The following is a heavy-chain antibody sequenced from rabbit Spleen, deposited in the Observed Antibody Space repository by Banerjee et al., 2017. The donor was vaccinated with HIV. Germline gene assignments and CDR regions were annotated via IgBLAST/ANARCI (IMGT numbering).Heavy chain of an antibody. V-gene: IGHV1S45*01. Sequence: EQLEESGGGLVKPEGSLTLTCKASGVSLNDKDVMCCVRQAPGKGLEWIACINIVTGKSVYASWAKGRFIMSRTSSTTVTLQMTSLTVADTATYFCARDTGSSFSSYGMDLWGQGTLVTVS. CDR1: GVSLNDKDV. CDR3: ARDTGSSFSSYGMDL. CDR2: INIVTGKS. D-gene: IGHD8-1*01. J-gene: IGHJ6*01.